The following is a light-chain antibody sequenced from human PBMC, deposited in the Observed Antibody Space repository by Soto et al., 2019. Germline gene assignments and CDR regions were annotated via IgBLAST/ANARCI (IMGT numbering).Light chain of an antibody. CDR1: QDIRNY. J-gene: IGKJ4*01. CDR2: EAS. Sequence: DIQMTQSPSSLSASVGDRVTSTCQASQDIRNYLNWYQQKPGKAPKLLIYEASTLQSGVPSRLSGSGSGTEFTLTISSMKPDDSATYYCQQYNNFLTFGGGTKVDIK. V-gene: IGKV1-5*03. CDR3: QQYNNFLT.